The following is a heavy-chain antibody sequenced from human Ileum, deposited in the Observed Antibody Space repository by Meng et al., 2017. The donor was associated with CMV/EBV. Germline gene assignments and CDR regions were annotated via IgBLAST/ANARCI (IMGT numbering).Heavy chain of an antibody. CDR1: YTLTSYD. D-gene: IGHD2-2*01. CDR2: MNPNTGNT. J-gene: IGHJ5*02. V-gene: IGHV1-8*01. CDR3: ARLTTRYCSSTSCFWFDP. Sequence: YTLTSYDINWVRQATGQGLEWMGWMNPNTGNTGYAQKFEGRVTMTRNTSITTAYMELSSLKSEDTAVYYCARLTTRYCSSTSCFWFDPWGQGTLVTVSS.